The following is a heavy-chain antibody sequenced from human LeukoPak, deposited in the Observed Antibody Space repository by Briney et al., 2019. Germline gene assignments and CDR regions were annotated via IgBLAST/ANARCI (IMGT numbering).Heavy chain of an antibody. Sequence: SETLSLTCTVSGGSISSGDYYWSWIRQPPGKGLEWIGYIYYSGSTYYNPSLKSRVTISVDTFKNQFSLKLSSVTAADTAVYYCARGPWAYQLPDQPNAFDIWGQGTMVTVSS. CDR2: IYYSGST. V-gene: IGHV4-30-4*08. CDR1: GGSISSGDYY. CDR3: ARGPWAYQLPDQPNAFDI. D-gene: IGHD2-2*01. J-gene: IGHJ3*02.